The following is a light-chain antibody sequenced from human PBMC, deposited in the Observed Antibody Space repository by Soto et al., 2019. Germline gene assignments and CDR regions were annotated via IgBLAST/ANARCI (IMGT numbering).Light chain of an antibody. CDR3: QSYDSSNRGV. V-gene: IGLV6-57*03. Sequence: NFMLTQPHSVSESPGKTATISCTRSSGSIASNYVQWYQQRPGSAPTTVIYEDNQRPSGVPDRFSGSIDSSSNSASLTISGLKTEDEADYYCQSYDSSNRGVFGGGTKLTVL. CDR2: EDN. CDR1: SGSIASNY. J-gene: IGLJ3*02.